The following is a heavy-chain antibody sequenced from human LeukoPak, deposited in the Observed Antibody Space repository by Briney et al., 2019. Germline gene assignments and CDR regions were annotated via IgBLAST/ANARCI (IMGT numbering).Heavy chain of an antibody. D-gene: IGHD3-22*01. CDR3: AKDRTYYYDSSGYPGLLDY. Sequence: GGSLRLSCAVSGFTFSSYAMSWVRQAPGKGQEWVSGISNSGGSTYYADSVKGRFTISRDNTKNTLYLQMNSLRAEDTAVYYCAKDRTYYYDSSGYPGLLDYWGQGTLVTVSS. V-gene: IGHV3-23*01. CDR2: ISNSGGST. CDR1: GFTFSSYA. J-gene: IGHJ4*02.